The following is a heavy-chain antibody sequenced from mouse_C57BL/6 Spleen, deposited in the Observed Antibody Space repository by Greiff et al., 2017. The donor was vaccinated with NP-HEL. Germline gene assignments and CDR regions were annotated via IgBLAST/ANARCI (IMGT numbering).Heavy chain of an antibody. CDR2: IDPETGGT. V-gene: IGHV1-15*01. Sequence: QVQLKESGAELVRPGASVTLSCKASGYTFTDYEMHWVKQTPVHGLEWIGAIDPETGGTAYNQKFKGKAILTADKSSSTAYMELRSLTSEDSAVYYCTGREYYFDYWGQGTTLTVSS. CDR1: GYTFTDYE. CDR3: TGREYYFDY. J-gene: IGHJ2*01. D-gene: IGHD4-1*01.